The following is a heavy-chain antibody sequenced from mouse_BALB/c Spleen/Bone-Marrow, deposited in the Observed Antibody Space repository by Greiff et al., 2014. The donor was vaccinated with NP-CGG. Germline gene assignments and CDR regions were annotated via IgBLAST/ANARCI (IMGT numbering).Heavy chain of an antibody. CDR2: IYPFNGGA. CDR1: GYTFTSYV. CDR3: AGHGWFAY. J-gene: IGHJ3*01. Sequence: EVQLVESGPELVKPGASVKMSCKASGYTFTSYVMHWVKQRPGQGLEWIGFIYPFNGGAKYNEKFRGKATLTSDKSSSTAYMQLGSLAAEDSAVDYCAGHGWFAYWGRGTLVTVSA. V-gene: IGHV1-14*01.